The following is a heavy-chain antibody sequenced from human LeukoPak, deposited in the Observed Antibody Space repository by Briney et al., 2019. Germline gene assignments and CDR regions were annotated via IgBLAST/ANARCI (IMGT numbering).Heavy chain of an antibody. J-gene: IGHJ5*02. D-gene: IGHD3-10*01. CDR2: AYYSGDT. CDR3: ARDKRGGSGTVRWLDP. V-gene: IGHV4-59*01. Sequence: SETLSLTCTVSGGSISGYYWSWIRQPPGKGLEWIGYAYYSGDTNYNPSLKSRVTISVDTSKNQFSLRLSSVTAADAAVYYCARDKRGGSGTVRWLDPWGQGALVTVSS. CDR1: GGSISGYY.